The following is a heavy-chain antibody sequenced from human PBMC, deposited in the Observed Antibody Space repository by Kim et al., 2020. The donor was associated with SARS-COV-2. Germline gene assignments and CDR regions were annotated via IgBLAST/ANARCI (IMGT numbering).Heavy chain of an antibody. V-gene: IGHV6-1*01. CDR3: ARGGCLGSASCLDFDS. CDR2: TYYRSKWYN. CDR1: GDSVSSNSAA. J-gene: IGHJ4*02. D-gene: IGHD2-2*01. Sequence: SQTLSLTCAISGDSVSSNSAAWIWVRQSPSRGLEWLGRTYYRSKWYNDYAVSVKSRITFRPDTSKNLFSLHLNSVTPEDTAIYYCARGGCLGSASCLDFDSWGQGTLVTVSS.